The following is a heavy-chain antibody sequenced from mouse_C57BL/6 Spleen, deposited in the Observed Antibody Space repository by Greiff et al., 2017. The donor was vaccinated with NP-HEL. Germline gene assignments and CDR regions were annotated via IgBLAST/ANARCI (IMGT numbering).Heavy chain of an antibody. D-gene: IGHD1-1*01. V-gene: IGHV1-69*01. CDR1: GYTFTSYW. J-gene: IGHJ2*01. CDR2: IDPSDSYT. Sequence: VQLQQPGAELVMPGASVKLSCKASGYTFTSYWMHWVKQRPGQGLEWIGEIDPSDSYTNYNQKFKGKSTLTVDKSSSTAYMQLSSLTSEDSAVYYCARRATVVDGDYFDYWGQGTTLTVSS. CDR3: ARRATVVDGDYFDY.